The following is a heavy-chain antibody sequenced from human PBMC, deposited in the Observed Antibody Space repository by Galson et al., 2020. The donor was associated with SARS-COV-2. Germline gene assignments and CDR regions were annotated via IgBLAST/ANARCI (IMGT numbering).Heavy chain of an antibody. CDR2: IYYSGST. CDR1: GGSISSSSYY. V-gene: IGHV4-39*01. CDR3: ARMVATWDIVLMVYAPEGYYFDY. Sequence: SETLSLTCTVSGGSISSSSYYWGWIRQPPGKGLEWIGSIYYSGSTYYNPSLKSRVTISVDTSKNQFSLKLSSVTAADTAVYYCARMVATWDIVLMVYAPEGYYFDYWGQGTLVTVSS. D-gene: IGHD2-8*01. J-gene: IGHJ4*02.